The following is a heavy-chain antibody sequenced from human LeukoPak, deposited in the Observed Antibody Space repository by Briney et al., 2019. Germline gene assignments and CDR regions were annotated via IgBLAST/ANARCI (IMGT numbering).Heavy chain of an antibody. V-gene: IGHV3-23*01. Sequence: GGSLRLSCAASGFTFSSYAMSWVRQAPGKGLEWVSAISGSGGSTYYADSVRGRFTISRDNSKNTLYLQMNSLRAEDTAVYYCAKEGVGATWNYYYYYYMDVWGKGTTVTVSS. CDR1: GFTFSSYA. D-gene: IGHD1-26*01. J-gene: IGHJ6*03. CDR2: ISGSGGST. CDR3: AKEGVGATWNYYYYYYMDV.